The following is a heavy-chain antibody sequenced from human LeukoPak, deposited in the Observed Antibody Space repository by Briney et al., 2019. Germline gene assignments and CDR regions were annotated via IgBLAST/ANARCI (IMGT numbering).Heavy chain of an antibody. CDR1: GFTLRSYE. J-gene: IGHJ1*01. CDR3: TRNSGWYGLS. V-gene: IGHV3-23*01. D-gene: IGHD6-19*01. CDR2: IDYDGGSG. Sequence: GGSLRLSCTVSGFTLRSYEVSWIRQAPGKGLEWVSSIDYDGGSGHYADSVKGRFTISRDNSNNTLFLHSNSLRGEDTAVYYCTRNSGWYGLSWGQGTLVTVSS.